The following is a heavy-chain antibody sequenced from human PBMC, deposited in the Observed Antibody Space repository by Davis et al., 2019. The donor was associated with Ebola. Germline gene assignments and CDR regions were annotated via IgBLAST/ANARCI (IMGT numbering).Heavy chain of an antibody. CDR2: IYYSGST. V-gene: IGHV4-59*08. Sequence: GSLRLSCTVSGGSISSYYWSWIRQPPGKGLEWIGYIYYSGSTNYNPSLKSRVTISGDTSKNQFSLKLSSVTAADTAVYYCARALARDNWNPPYYYYYGMDVWGQGTTVTVSS. J-gene: IGHJ6*02. D-gene: IGHD1-20*01. CDR1: GGSISSYY. CDR3: ARALARDNWNPPYYYYYGMDV.